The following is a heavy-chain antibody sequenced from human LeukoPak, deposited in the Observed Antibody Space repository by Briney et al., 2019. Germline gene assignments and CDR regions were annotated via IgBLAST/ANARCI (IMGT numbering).Heavy chain of an antibody. J-gene: IGHJ4*02. CDR1: GYTFTGYY. V-gene: IGHV1-2*02. Sequence: ASVKVSCKASGYTFTGYYMHWVRQAPGQGLEWMGWINPNSGGTNYAQKFQGRVTMTRDTSISTAYMELSRLRSDDTAVYYCAREVVDCSSTSCYPDYWGQGTLVTVSS. CDR3: AREVVDCSSTSCYPDY. D-gene: IGHD2-2*01. CDR2: INPNSGGT.